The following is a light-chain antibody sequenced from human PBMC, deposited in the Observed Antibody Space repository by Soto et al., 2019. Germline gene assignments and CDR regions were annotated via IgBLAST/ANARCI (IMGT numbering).Light chain of an antibody. V-gene: IGKV3-15*01. Sequence: EILMTQSPVTLSASPGERVTLSCRASQSVSDNLAWYQQKPGQAPSLLIYGAFTRATGVPARFSGAGSGTEFTLTISSLQSEDFALYYCQQYNDWPLTFGQGTKVEI. CDR2: GAF. CDR1: QSVSDN. CDR3: QQYNDWPLT. J-gene: IGKJ1*01.